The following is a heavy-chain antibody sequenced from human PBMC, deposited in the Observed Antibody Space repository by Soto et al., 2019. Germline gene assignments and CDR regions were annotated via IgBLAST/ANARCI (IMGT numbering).Heavy chain of an antibody. CDR1: GFTFTSSA. CDR2: IVVGSGNT. V-gene: IGHV1-58*01. Sequence: GASVKVSCKASGFTFTSSAVQWVRQARGQRLEWIGWIVVGSGNTNYAQKFQERVTITRDMSTSTAYMELSSLRSEDTAVYYCAADPGYSYGYSRRDYWGQGTLVTVSS. J-gene: IGHJ4*02. D-gene: IGHD5-18*01. CDR3: AADPGYSYGYSRRDY.